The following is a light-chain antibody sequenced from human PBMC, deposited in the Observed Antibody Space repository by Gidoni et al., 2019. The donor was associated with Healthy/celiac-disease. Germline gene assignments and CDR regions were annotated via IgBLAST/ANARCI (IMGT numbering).Light chain of an antibody. J-gene: IGKJ5*01. CDR3: QQYNNWSIT. CDR2: GAS. V-gene: IGKV3-15*01. CDR1: QSVSSN. Sequence: EIVMTQSPATLSVSPGERATLSCRASQSVSSNLAWYQQKPGQAPRLLIYGASTRATGIPARFSGSGSGTEFTLTISSLQSEDFAVYYCQQYNNWSITFXQXTRLEIK.